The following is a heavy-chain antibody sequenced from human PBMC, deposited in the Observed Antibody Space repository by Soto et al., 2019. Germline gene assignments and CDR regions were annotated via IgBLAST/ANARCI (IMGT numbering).Heavy chain of an antibody. D-gene: IGHD1-26*01. V-gene: IGHV3-33*08. Sequence: PGGSLRLSCAASGFTFSSYWMHWVRQAPGKGLVWVAVIWCDGSNKYYADSVKGRFTSSRDNSKNTLYLQMNSLRAEDTAVYYCARGARTDYMDVWGKGTTVTVSS. J-gene: IGHJ6*03. CDR2: IWCDGSNK. CDR3: ARGARTDYMDV. CDR1: GFTFSSYW.